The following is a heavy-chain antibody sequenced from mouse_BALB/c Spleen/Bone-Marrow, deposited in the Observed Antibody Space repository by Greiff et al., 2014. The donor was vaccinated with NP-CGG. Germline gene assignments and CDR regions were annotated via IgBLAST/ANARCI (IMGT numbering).Heavy chain of an antibody. CDR2: INPYNDDS. CDR1: GYTFTTYV. Sequence: LVESGPELVKPGASVKMSCKASGYTFTTYVMHWVKQKPGQGLEWIGYINPYNDDSKYNEKFKGKATLTSDKSSSTAYIELSSLASEDSAVYYCARDYYGSTSFAYWGQGTLVTVSA. J-gene: IGHJ3*01. CDR3: ARDYYGSTSFAY. V-gene: IGHV1-14*01. D-gene: IGHD1-1*01.